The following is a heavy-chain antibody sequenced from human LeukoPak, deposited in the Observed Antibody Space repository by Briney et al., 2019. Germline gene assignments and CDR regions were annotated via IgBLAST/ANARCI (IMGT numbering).Heavy chain of an antibody. J-gene: IGHJ4*02. CDR1: GGSISSSSYY. V-gene: IGHV4-39*01. CDR2: IYYSGSA. D-gene: IGHD6-13*01. CDR3: AGPGYGSNWPFDY. Sequence: PSETLSLTCPVSGGSISSSSYYWGWIRQPPGKGLEWIGSIYYSGSAYYNPSLKSRVTLSVDTSKNQFSLKLSSVTAADTAVYYCAGPGYGSNWPFDYWGQGSLVTVSS.